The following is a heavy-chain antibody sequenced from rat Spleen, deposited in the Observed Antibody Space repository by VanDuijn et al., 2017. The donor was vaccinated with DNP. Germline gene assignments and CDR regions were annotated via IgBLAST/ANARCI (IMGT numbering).Heavy chain of an antibody. CDR3: AKILDY. CDR2: IRYDGDTT. Sequence: EVQLVESGGDLVQSGRSLKLLCAASGFTFSDYYMAWIRQAPTKGLEWVAYIRYDGDTTSYPDSVKGRFTISRDNAKNTLYLQMNSLRSEDSATYYCAKILDYWGQGTLVTVSS. J-gene: IGHJ3*01. CDR1: GFTFSDYY. V-gene: IGHV5-20*01.